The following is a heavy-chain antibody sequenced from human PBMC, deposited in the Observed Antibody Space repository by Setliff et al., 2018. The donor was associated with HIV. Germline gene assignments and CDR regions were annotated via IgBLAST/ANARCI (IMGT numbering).Heavy chain of an antibody. V-gene: IGHV3-49*04. D-gene: IGHD5-18*01. J-gene: IGHJ3*02. CDR3: TRDKGYAFDI. CDR1: GFTFGDYA. Sequence: QPGGSLRLSCTASGFTFGDYAMSWVRQAPGKGLEWVGFIRSKAYGGTTKYAASVKDRFTVSRDDSKSIAYLQINSLKTEDTAVYYCTRDKGYAFDIWGQGTMVTVSS. CDR2: IRSKAYGGTT.